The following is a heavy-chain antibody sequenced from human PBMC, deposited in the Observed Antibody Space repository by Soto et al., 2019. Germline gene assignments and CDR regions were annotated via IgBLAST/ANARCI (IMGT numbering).Heavy chain of an antibody. V-gene: IGHV3-23*01. D-gene: IGHD3-10*01. Sequence: EVQLLQSGGGLVQPGGSLRLSCAASGFTFNNYAMTWVRQAPGKGLEWVSTISGSGGSTSYADSVKGRFTISRDNSKNTLYLQMNSLRAEDTAVYYCAMERGARGMDYRGQGTLVTVSS. CDR2: ISGSGGST. CDR1: GFTFNNYA. CDR3: AMERGARGMDY. J-gene: IGHJ4*02.